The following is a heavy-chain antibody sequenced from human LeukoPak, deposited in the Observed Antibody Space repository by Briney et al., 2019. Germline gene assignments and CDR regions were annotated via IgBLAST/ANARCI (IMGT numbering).Heavy chain of an antibody. CDR3: ARDPGSSGWPYWYFDL. D-gene: IGHD6-19*01. CDR2: IYYSGST. V-gene: IGHV4-59*12. Sequence: SETLSLTCTVSGGSISSYYWSWIRQPPGKGLEWIGYIYYSGSTNYNPSLKSRVTISVDTSKNQFSLKLSSVTAADTAVYYCARDPGSSGWPYWYFDLWGRGTLVTVSS. J-gene: IGHJ2*01. CDR1: GGSISSYY.